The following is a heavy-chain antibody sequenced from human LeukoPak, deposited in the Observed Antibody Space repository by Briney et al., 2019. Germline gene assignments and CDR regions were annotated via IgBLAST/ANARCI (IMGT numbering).Heavy chain of an antibody. D-gene: IGHD4-23*01. CDR1: GFTFSSYG. Sequence: GRSLRLSCAASGFTFSSYGMHWVRQAPGKGLEWVAVIPYDGSNKYYADSVKGRFTISRDNSKNTLYLQMNSLRAEDTAVYYCAKGNMVNPEYFQHWGQGTLVTVSS. CDR2: IPYDGSNK. J-gene: IGHJ1*01. V-gene: IGHV3-30*18. CDR3: AKGNMVNPEYFQH.